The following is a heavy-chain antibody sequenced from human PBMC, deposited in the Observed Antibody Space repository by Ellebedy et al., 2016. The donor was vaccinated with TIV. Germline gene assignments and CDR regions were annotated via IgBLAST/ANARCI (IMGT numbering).Heavy chain of an antibody. CDR3: ARFAVVTAGDY. CDR2: ITTAGDT. J-gene: IGHJ4*02. D-gene: IGHD2-21*02. V-gene: IGHV3-13*01. CDR1: GFTLGSFD. Sequence: GESLKISCAVSGFTLGSFDIHWVRQATGKGLEWVSGITTAGDTYYRGSVKGRFTISRDNAKNTLYLQMNSLRAEDTALYYCARFAVVTAGDYWGQGALVTVSS.